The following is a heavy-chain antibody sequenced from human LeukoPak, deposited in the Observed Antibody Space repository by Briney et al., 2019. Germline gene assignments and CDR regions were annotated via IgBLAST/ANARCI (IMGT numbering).Heavy chain of an antibody. CDR1: GYTFTDYY. CDR2: INPNSGDT. J-gene: IGHJ3*02. D-gene: IGHD5-18*01. Sequence: ASVKVSCKASGYTFTDYYMHWVRQAPGQGLEWMGWINPNSGDTNYAQKFQGRVTMTRDTSISTAYMELSRLRSDDTAVYYCARAGYSYAPSNDAFDIWGQGTMVTVSS. CDR3: ARAGYSYAPSNDAFDI. V-gene: IGHV1-2*02.